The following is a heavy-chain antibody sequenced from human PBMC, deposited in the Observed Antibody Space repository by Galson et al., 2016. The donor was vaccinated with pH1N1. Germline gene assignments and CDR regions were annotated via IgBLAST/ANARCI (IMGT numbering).Heavy chain of an antibody. V-gene: IGHV3-74*01. D-gene: IGHD3-10*01. Sequence: SLRLSCAASGFHFSYYWMHWFRQGPEKGLAWVSRINSEGASISYADSVRGRFTISRDNAKNTLYLQMNSLRAEDTAVYYCARDDGYDSSGSYADYWGRGTLATVSS. CDR2: INSEGASI. J-gene: IGHJ4*02. CDR1: GFHFSYYW. CDR3: ARDDGYDSSGSYADY.